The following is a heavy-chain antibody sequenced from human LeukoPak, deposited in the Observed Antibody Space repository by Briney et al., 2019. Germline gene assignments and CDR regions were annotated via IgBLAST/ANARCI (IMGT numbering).Heavy chain of an antibody. Sequence: GGSLRLSCAASGFTFSDYYMSWVRQAPGKGLEWVSAISGSGGSTYYADSVKGRFTISRDNSKNTLYLQMNSLRAEDTAVYYCAKVGGIDVVVPAAIGDAFDIWGQGTMVTVSS. CDR2: ISGSGGST. CDR1: GFTFSDYY. D-gene: IGHD2-2*02. V-gene: IGHV3-23*01. CDR3: AKVGGIDVVVPAAIGDAFDI. J-gene: IGHJ3*02.